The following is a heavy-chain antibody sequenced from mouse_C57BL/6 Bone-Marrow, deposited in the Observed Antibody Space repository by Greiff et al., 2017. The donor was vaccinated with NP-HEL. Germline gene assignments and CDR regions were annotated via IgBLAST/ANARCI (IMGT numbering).Heavy chain of an antibody. Sequence: EVQVVESGGGLVQPGGSLKLSCAASGFTFSDYGMAWVRQAPRQGPEWVAFISNLAYSIYYADTVTGRFTISRENAKNTLYLEMSSLRSEDTAMYYCARQGFDYWGQGTTLTVSS. J-gene: IGHJ2*01. CDR2: ISNLAYSI. CDR3: ARQGFDY. V-gene: IGHV5-15*01. CDR1: GFTFSDYG.